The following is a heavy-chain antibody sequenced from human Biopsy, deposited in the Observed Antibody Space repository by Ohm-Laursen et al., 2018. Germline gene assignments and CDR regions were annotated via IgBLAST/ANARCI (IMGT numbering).Heavy chain of an antibody. CDR1: GFYFSNYA. CDR2: ISGSGGST. J-gene: IGHJ4*02. Sequence: LSLTCAASGFYFSNYAMSWVRQAPGQGLEWVSGISGSGGSTYYADSVKGRFTISRDNSKNTLYLQMNSLRAEDTALYYCARGGQGGFLEWLFIGWGQGTLVTVSS. D-gene: IGHD3-3*01. CDR3: ARGGQGGFLEWLFIG. V-gene: IGHV3-23*01.